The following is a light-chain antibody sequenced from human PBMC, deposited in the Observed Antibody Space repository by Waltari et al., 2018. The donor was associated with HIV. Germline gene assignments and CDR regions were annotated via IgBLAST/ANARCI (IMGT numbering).Light chain of an antibody. V-gene: IGKV3-11*01. CDR1: QNVTSY. CDR3: QQRSNWPIT. Sequence: EVVLTQSPATLSLSPGQRATLSCRASQNVTSYLAWYQMKPGKAPRLLIYDASNRATGIPARFSGSGSGTDFTLTISSLEPEDFAVYYCQQRSNWPITFGQGTRLEIK. J-gene: IGKJ5*01. CDR2: DAS.